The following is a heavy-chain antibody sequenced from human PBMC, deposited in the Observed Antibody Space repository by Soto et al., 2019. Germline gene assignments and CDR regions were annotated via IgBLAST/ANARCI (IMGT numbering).Heavy chain of an antibody. CDR3: ARGVVGATESDY. J-gene: IGHJ4*02. V-gene: IGHV4-59*01. D-gene: IGHD1-26*01. CDR2: IYYSGST. Sequence: QVQLQESGPGLVKPSETLSLTCTVSGGSISSYYWSWIRQPPGKGLEWIGYIYYSGSTNYNPSLKSRVTISVDTSKNQFSLKLSSVTAADTAVYYCARGVVGATESDYWGQGPLVTVSS. CDR1: GGSISSYY.